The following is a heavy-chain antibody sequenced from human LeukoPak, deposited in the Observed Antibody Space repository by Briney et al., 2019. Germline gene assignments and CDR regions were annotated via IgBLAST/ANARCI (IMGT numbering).Heavy chain of an antibody. Sequence: GGSLRLSCAASGFTFSSYWMSWVRQAPGKGLEWVANIKKDGSEKYYVDSVKGRFTIFRDNAKNSLYLQMNSLRAEDTAVYYCARGIRQISSVWYSCDYWGQGTLVTVSS. CDR3: ARGIRQISSVWYSCDY. CDR2: IKKDGSEK. J-gene: IGHJ4*02. CDR1: GFTFSSYW. D-gene: IGHD2-15*01. V-gene: IGHV3-7*01.